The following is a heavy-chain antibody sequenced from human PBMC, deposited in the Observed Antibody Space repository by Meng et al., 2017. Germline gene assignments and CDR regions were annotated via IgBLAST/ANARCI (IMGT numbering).Heavy chain of an antibody. D-gene: IGHD3-22*01. V-gene: IGHV1-2*02. CDR3: ASRYDSSGSAAFQH. Sequence: QVQLVRSGAEVKRRGASVKVSCKASGYTFTGYYIHWVGQAPGQGLEWMGWIKPNSGGTNYAQKFQGRVTMTRDTSISTAYMELSRLRSDDTAVYYCASRYDSSGSAAFQHWGQGTLVTVSS. CDR2: IKPNSGGT. J-gene: IGHJ1*01. CDR1: GYTFTGYY.